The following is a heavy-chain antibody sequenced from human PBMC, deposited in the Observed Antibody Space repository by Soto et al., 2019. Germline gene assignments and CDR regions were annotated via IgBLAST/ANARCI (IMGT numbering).Heavy chain of an antibody. CDR1: GGSISSGGYY. V-gene: IGHV4-31*03. CDR2: IYYSGST. D-gene: IGHD2-8*01. J-gene: IGHJ6*02. CDR3: AIDGMLGMLEGDYYYYGMDV. Sequence: SETLSLTCTVSGGSISSGGYYWSWIRQHPGKGLEWIGYIYYSGSTYYNPSLKSRVTISVDTSKNQFSLKLSSVTAADTAVYYCAIDGMLGMLEGDYYYYGMDVWGQGTTVTVSS.